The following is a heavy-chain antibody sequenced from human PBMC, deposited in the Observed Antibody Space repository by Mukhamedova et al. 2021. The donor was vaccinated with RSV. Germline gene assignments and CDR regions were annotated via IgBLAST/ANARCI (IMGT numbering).Heavy chain of an antibody. V-gene: IGHV5-51*01. CDR2: VYPGDSDD. CDR3: ARRPRGLRGGISYWYFDV. Sequence: GLEYVGTVYPGDSDDRYGPSFKGQVNISADKSINTAYLQWSSLKASDSAVYYCARRPRGLRGGISYWYFDVWGRGTLVTVPS. D-gene: IGHD3-10*01. J-gene: IGHJ2*01.